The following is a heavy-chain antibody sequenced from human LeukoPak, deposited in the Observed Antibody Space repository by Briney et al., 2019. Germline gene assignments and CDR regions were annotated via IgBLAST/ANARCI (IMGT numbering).Heavy chain of an antibody. CDR3: ARHDEDYSYGFDYGMDV. CDR2: IYPGDSDT. J-gene: IGHJ6*02. Sequence: GESLKISCKGSGYSFTSYWIGWVRQMPGKGLEWMGIIYPGDSDTRYSPSFQGQVTISADKSISTAYLQWSSLKASDTAMYYCARHDEDYSYGFDYGMDVWGQGTTVTVSS. D-gene: IGHD5-18*01. V-gene: IGHV5-51*01. CDR1: GYSFTSYW.